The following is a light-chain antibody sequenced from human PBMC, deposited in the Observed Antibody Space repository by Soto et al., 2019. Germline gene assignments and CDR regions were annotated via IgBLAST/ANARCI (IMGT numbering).Light chain of an antibody. CDR1: QSVSSRH. V-gene: IGKV3-20*01. CDR3: QQYGGSPYT. Sequence: EIVLMQSPGTLSLSPGEGATLSCRASQSVSSRHLAWYQQKPGQTPRLLIYGASTRATGIPDRFSGSGSGADFTLTISRLEPDDFAVYYCQQYGGSPYTFGQGTKLEIK. CDR2: GAS. J-gene: IGKJ2*01.